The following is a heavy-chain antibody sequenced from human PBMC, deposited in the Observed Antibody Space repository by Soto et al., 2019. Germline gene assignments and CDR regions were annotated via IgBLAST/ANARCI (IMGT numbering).Heavy chain of an antibody. J-gene: IGHJ5*02. CDR1: GYSFTTYW. Sequence: GESLKISCKGSGYSFTTYWISWVRQMPGKGLEWMGRIDPSDSYTNYSPSFQGHVTISADKSISTAYLQWTSLKASDTAMYYCARRWRIPAPGGGWLDPWGQGTLVTVYS. D-gene: IGHD2-8*02. CDR3: ARRWRIPAPGGGWLDP. V-gene: IGHV5-10-1*01. CDR2: IDPSDSYT.